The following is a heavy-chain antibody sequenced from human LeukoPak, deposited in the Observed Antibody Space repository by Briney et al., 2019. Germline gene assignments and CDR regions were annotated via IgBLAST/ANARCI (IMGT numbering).Heavy chain of an antibody. CDR1: GYIFTKYV. D-gene: IGHD2-21*01. Sequence: ASVKVSCKASGYIFTKYVVHWVRQAPGQRPEWMGWIKAGNGDTKYSQNFQGRLTITRDTSAGTVYMELSSLTSEDTALYYCARDDCGDTCYPGGYWGQGTLVTVSS. CDR2: IKAGNGDT. CDR3: ARDDCGDTCYPGGY. J-gene: IGHJ4*02. V-gene: IGHV1-3*01.